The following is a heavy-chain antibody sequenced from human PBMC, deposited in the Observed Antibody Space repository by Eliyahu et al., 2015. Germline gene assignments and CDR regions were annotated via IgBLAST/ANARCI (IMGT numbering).Heavy chain of an antibody. CDR3: ASSDSALHIMGV. V-gene: IGHV1-3*01. CDR2: INGGNGHT. CDR1: GTMFAKYT. Sequence: QVQLLQSGAEVKKPGASVKVSCKASGTMFAKYTIYWVRQAPGQGLEWMGWINGGNGHTEYSQKFQRRVTITRDTSANTVYMEFRGLTSTDTAVYFCASSDSALHIMGVWGKGTTVTVSS. J-gene: IGHJ6*03. D-gene: IGHD1-26*01.